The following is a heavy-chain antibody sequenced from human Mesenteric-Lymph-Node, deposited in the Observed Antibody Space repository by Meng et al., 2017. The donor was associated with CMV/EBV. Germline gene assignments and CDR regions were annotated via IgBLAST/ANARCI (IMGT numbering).Heavy chain of an antibody. Sequence: SETLSLTCTVSGGSISSYYWCWIRQPPGKGLEWFGYIYYSGSTNYNPSLKSRVTISVDTSKNQFSLKLSSVTAADTAVYYCASSPQDYDSSGYAAGYYFDYWGQGTLVTVSS. J-gene: IGHJ4*02. V-gene: IGHV4-59*01. CDR2: IYYSGST. CDR1: GGSISSYY. D-gene: IGHD3-22*01. CDR3: ASSPQDYDSSGYAAGYYFDY.